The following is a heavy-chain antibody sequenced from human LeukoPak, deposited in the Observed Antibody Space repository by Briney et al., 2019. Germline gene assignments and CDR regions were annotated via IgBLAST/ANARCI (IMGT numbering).Heavy chain of an antibody. CDR2: IYYSGST. Sequence: PSETLSLTCTVSGGSISSYYWSWIRQPPGKGLEWIGYIYYSGSTNYNPSLKSRVTISVDTSKNQFSLKLSSVTAADTAVYYCARESKLYSSGWYPYHYYMDVWGKGTTVTVSS. CDR3: ARESKLYSSGWYPYHYYMDV. CDR1: GGSISSYY. V-gene: IGHV4-59*01. D-gene: IGHD6-19*01. J-gene: IGHJ6*03.